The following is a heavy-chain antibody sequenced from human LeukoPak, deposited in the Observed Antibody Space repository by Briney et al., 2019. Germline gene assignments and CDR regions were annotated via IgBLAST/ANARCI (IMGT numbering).Heavy chain of an antibody. CDR3: ARDPVDIAATTMDY. D-gene: IGHD5-12*01. J-gene: IGHJ4*02. Sequence: GASVKVSCKASGYTFTSYTISWVRQAPGQGLEWMGWISAYNGGTHSAQKFQGGVIMTIDASTSTAYMEVRSLRSDDTAVYYCARDPVDIAATTMDYWGQGTLVTVSS. V-gene: IGHV1-18*01. CDR2: ISAYNGGT. CDR1: GYTFTSYT.